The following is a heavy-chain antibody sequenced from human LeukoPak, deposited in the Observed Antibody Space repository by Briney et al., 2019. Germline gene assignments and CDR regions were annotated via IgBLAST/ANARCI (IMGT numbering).Heavy chain of an antibody. CDR2: IIPIFGTA. CDR1: GGTFSSYA. V-gene: IGHV1-69*13. J-gene: IGHJ4*02. D-gene: IGHD3-10*01. Sequence: SVKVSCKASGGTFSSYAISWVRQAPGQGLEWMGGIIPIFGTANYAQKFQGRVTITADESTSTAYMELSSLRSEDTAVYYCARDSRMVRGVGSFDYWGQGTLVTVSP. CDR3: ARDSRMVRGVGSFDY.